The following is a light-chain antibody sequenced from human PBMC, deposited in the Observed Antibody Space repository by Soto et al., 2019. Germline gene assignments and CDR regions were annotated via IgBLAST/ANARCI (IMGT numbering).Light chain of an antibody. CDR3: QQYESLPLT. Sequence: EIVLTQSPGTLSLSPGERATLSFRASQSVSSSYLAWYQQKPGQAPRLLIYGASSRATGIPDRFSGSGSGTDFTLTISRLEPEDFATYYCQQYESLPLTFGQGTRLEIK. CDR1: QSVSSSY. V-gene: IGKV3-20*01. CDR2: GAS. J-gene: IGKJ5*01.